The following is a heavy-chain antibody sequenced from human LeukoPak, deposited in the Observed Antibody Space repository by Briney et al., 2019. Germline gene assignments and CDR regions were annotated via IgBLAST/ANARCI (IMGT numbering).Heavy chain of an antibody. CDR3: ARDSRPPPVSIVVVTAIRDAFDI. J-gene: IGHJ3*02. D-gene: IGHD2-21*02. CDR1: GYTFTSYG. Sequence: ASVKVSCKASGYTFTSYGISWVRQAPGQGLEWMGWISAYNGNTNYAQKLQGRVTMTTDTSTSTAYMELRSLRSDDTAVYYCARDSRPPPVSIVVVTAIRDAFDIWGQGTMVTVSS. V-gene: IGHV1-18*01. CDR2: ISAYNGNT.